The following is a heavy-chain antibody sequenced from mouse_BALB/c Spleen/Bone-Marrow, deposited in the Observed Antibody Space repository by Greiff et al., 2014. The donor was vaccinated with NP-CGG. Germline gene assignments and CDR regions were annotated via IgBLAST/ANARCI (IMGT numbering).Heavy chain of an antibody. CDR2: ISSGSSTI. CDR1: GFTFSSFG. D-gene: IGHD1-1*01. J-gene: IGHJ3*01. V-gene: IGHV5-17*02. Sequence: EVQLVESGGGLVQPGGSRKLSCEASGFTFSSFGMHWVRQAPEKGLEWVAYISSGSSTIYYADTVKGRFTISRDNPKNTLFLQMTSLRSEDTAMYYCARSSEYYGSSTNAYWGQGTLVTVSA. CDR3: ARSSEYYGSSTNAY.